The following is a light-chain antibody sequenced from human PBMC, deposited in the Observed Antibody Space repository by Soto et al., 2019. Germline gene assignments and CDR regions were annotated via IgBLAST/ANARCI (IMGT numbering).Light chain of an antibody. Sequence: QSALTQPASVSGSPGQSITISCTGTSGDIGGYNYVSWYQQHPGKAPKLLIYSSNQRPSGVPDRFSGSKSGTSASLAISGLQSEDEADYYCAAWDGSLNVWVFGGGTKLTVL. CDR3: AAWDGSLNVWV. V-gene: IGLV2-14*03. CDR2: SSN. CDR1: SGDIGGYNY. J-gene: IGLJ3*02.